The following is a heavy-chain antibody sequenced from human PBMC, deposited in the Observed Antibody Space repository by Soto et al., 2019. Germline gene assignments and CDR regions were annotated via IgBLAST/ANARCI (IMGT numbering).Heavy chain of an antibody. CDR1: GFTFSSYG. V-gene: IGHV3-33*01. J-gene: IGHJ4*02. Sequence: QVQLVESGGGVVQPERSLTLSCAASGFTFSSYGMHWIRQAPGKGLEWVAVIWHDGMNKYYADSVRGRLTISRDNSKNTLYLHMNSLRAEDTAVYYCARDRGSDAPIDYWGQGPLVTVSS. CDR2: IWHDGMNK. D-gene: IGHD3-10*01. CDR3: ARDRGSDAPIDY.